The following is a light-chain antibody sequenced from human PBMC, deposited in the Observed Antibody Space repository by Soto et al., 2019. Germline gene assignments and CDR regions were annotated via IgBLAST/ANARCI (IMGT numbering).Light chain of an antibody. CDR1: IRDVGGYNF. J-gene: IGLJ3*02. CDR2: QVT. Sequence: QSALTQPASVSGFPGQSITISCIGTIRDVGGYNFVSWYQQYPGKAPKLMIHQVTVRPSGVSDRFSGPKSANTAFLTISGLQAEDEGDYYCTSFTTTSTWVFGGGTKLTVL. V-gene: IGLV2-14*01. CDR3: TSFTTTSTWV.